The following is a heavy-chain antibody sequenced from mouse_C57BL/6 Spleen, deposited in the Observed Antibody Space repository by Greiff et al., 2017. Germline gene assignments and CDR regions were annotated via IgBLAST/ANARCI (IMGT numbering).Heavy chain of an antibody. J-gene: IGHJ2*01. CDR1: GFNIKDDY. D-gene: IGHD1-1*01. Sequence: VHVKQSGAELVRPGASVKLSCTASGFNIKDDYMHWVKQRPEQGLEWIGWIDPENGDTEYASKFQGKATITADTSSNTAYLQLSSLTSEDTAVYYCTTTPLATDYWGQGTTLTVSS. V-gene: IGHV14-4*01. CDR2: IDPENGDT. CDR3: TTTPLATDY.